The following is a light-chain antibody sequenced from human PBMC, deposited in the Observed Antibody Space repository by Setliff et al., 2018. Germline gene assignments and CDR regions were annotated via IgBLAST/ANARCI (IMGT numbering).Light chain of an antibody. CDR1: SSDVGSYDL. Sequence: QSALAQPASVSGSPGQSITISCSGTSSDVGSYDLVSWYQQHPGTAPKLIISDVNNRPSGVSNRFSGSKSGNTASLTISGLQAEDEAAYYCCAYTGSSTYVFGTGTK. CDR2: DVN. V-gene: IGLV2-14*01. J-gene: IGLJ1*01. CDR3: CAYTGSSTYV.